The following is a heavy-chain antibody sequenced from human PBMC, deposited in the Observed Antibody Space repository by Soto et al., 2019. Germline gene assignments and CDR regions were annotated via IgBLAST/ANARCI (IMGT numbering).Heavy chain of an antibody. D-gene: IGHD3-3*01. CDR1: GYTFTGYV. V-gene: IGHV1-3*01. Sequence: QVQPVQSGAEVKKPGASVKLSCKTSGYTFTGYVVDWVRQAPGQGLEWMGWINSGNGNTKYSEKFQGRVTITRDTSARTAYMELNSLTSEDTAVYYCARGLTIFGVVIGYWGQGTLVTVSS. CDR2: INSGNGNT. J-gene: IGHJ4*02. CDR3: ARGLTIFGVVIGY.